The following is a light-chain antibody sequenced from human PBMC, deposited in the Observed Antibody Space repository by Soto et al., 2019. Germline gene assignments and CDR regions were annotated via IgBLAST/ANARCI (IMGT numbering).Light chain of an antibody. CDR1: QDIRNK. V-gene: IGKV1-6*01. CDR2: GAS. Sequence: AIQMTQFPSSLSASVRDRVVISCRTSQDIRNKLGWYQQKPGQAPKLLIFGASTLHSGVPSRFSGSGSGTRFTLTITSLQPEDVATYYCLHEYKYPLTFGQGTKVEIK. J-gene: IGKJ1*01. CDR3: LHEYKYPLT.